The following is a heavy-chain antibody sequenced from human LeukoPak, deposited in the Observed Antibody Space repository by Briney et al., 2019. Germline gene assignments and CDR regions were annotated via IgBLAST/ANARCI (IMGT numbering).Heavy chain of an antibody. D-gene: IGHD6-19*01. V-gene: IGHV3-23*01. J-gene: IGHJ4*02. CDR1: GLTVSSNY. Sequence: GGSLRLSCAASGLTVSSNYMSWVRQAPGKGLEWVSAISGSGGSTYYADSVKGRFTISRDNSKNTLYLQMNSLRAEDTAVYYCAKGLIAVAGPFDYWGQGTLVTVSS. CDR3: AKGLIAVAGPFDY. CDR2: ISGSGGST.